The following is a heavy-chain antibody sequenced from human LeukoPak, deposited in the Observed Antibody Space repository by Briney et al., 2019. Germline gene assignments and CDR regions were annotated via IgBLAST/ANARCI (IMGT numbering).Heavy chain of an antibody. J-gene: IGHJ4*02. CDR3: AKVVVVGATTSDY. Sequence: GGSLRLSCAASGFTVTNYWMHWVRQAPGEGLVWVSHINSDGSSTSYADSVRGRFTISRDTAKNTLYLQMNSLRAEDTAVYYCAKVVVVGATTSDYWGQGTLVTVSS. CDR2: INSDGSST. V-gene: IGHV3-74*01. D-gene: IGHD1-26*01. CDR1: GFTVTNYW.